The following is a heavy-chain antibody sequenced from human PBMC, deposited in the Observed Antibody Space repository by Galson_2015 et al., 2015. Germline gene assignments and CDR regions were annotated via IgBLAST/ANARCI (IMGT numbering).Heavy chain of an antibody. Sequence: SLRLSCAASGFTFSTSYMSWVRQAPGKGLVWVSRMNTDGSITTYADSVKGRFTISRDNAKNTLYLQMNSLRVEDTAVYYCARDYGSGSFSFWWGQGTLVTVSS. J-gene: IGHJ4*02. V-gene: IGHV3-74*01. CDR2: MNTDGSIT. CDR1: GFTFSTSY. CDR3: ARDYGSGSFSFW. D-gene: IGHD3-10*01.